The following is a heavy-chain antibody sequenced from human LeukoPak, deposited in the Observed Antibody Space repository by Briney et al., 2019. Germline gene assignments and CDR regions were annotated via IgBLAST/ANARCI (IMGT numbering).Heavy chain of an antibody. CDR3: AKDSCSSTSCYFDY. Sequence: GGSLRLSCAASGFTFSSYGMSWVRQAPGKGLEWVSAISGSGGSTYYADSVKGRFTISRDNSKNTLYLQMNSLRAEDTAVYYCAKDSCSSTSCYFDYWGQGTLVTVSS. CDR1: GFTFSSYG. V-gene: IGHV3-23*01. CDR2: ISGSGGST. J-gene: IGHJ4*02. D-gene: IGHD2-2*01.